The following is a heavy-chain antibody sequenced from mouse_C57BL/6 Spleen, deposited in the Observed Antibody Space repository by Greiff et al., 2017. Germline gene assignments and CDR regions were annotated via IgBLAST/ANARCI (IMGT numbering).Heavy chain of an antibody. D-gene: IGHD1-1*01. CDR3: ARDSPLLRFPGYWYFDV. CDR2: ISYDGSN. V-gene: IGHV3-6*01. J-gene: IGHJ1*03. CDR1: GYSITSGYY. Sequence: EVKLQESGPGLVKPSQSLSLTCSVTGYSITSGYYWNWIRQFPGNKLEWMGYISYDGSNNYNPSLKNRISITRDTSKNQFFLKLNSVTTEDTATYYCARDSPLLRFPGYWYFDVWGTGTTVTVSS.